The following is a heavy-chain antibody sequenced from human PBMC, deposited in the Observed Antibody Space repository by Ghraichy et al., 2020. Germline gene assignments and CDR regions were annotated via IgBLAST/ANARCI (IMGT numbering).Heavy chain of an antibody. D-gene: IGHD3-10*01. CDR2: IKQDGSEK. J-gene: IGHJ6*02. Sequence: LSLTCAASGFTFSSYWMSWVRQAPGKGLEWVANIKQDGSEKYYVDSVKGRFTISRDNAKNSLYLQMNSLRAEDTAVYYCARGSYYYGSGNLDYYYGMDVWGQGTTVTVSS. CDR3: ARGSYYYGSGNLDYYYGMDV. V-gene: IGHV3-7*04. CDR1: GFTFSSYW.